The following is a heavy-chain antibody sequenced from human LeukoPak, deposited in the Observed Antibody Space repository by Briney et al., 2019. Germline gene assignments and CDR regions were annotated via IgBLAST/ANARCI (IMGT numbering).Heavy chain of an antibody. CDR2: IYYSGST. D-gene: IGHD1-1*01. J-gene: IGHJ4*02. V-gene: IGHV4-31*03. CDR1: GGSISSGGYY. Sequence: PSETLSLTCTVSGGSISSGGYYWSWIRQHPGKGLEWIGYIYYSGSTYYNPSLKGRVTISVDTSKNQFSLKLSSVTAADTAVYYCARAMGRTYYFDYWGQGTLVTVSS. CDR3: ARAMGRTYYFDY.